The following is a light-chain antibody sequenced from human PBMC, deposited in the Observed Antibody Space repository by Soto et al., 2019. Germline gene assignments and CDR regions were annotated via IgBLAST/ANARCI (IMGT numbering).Light chain of an antibody. CDR2: QAS. Sequence: DIQMTQSPSTLSASVGDRVTITCRASQSISSWLAWYQQKPGKAPKLLICQASSLERGVPSRFSDSGSGTEFTLTISSLQPDDFATYYCQQYNSYSRTFGQGTKVEIK. J-gene: IGKJ1*01. CDR3: QQYNSYSRT. CDR1: QSISSW. V-gene: IGKV1-5*03.